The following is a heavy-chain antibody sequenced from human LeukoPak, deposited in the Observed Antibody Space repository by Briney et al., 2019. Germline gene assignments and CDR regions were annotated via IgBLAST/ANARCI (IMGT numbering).Heavy chain of an antibody. V-gene: IGHV3-11*01. J-gene: IGHJ4*02. D-gene: IGHD3-10*01. Sequence: PGGSLRLSCAASGFTFDDYGMSWVRQAPGKGLEWVSYISSSGSTIYYADSVKGRFTISRDNAKNSLYLQINSLRAEDTAVYYCAKVPYGSGNDYWGQGTLVTVSS. CDR2: ISSSGSTI. CDR1: GFTFDDYG. CDR3: AKVPYGSGNDY.